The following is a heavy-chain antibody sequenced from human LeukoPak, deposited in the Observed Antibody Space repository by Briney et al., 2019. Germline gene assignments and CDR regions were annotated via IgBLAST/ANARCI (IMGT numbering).Heavy chain of an antibody. J-gene: IGHJ4*02. CDR2: IKQDGSDK. V-gene: IGHV3-7*01. CDR3: ARVRCSSNSCFPDY. CDR1: GFTFSGYA. Sequence: GGSLRLSCAASGFTFSGYAMSWVRQAPGKGLEWVANIKQDGSDKYYVDSVKGRFTISRDNAKNSLFLQMNSLRAEDTAVYYCARVRCSSNSCFPDYWGQGTLVTVSS. D-gene: IGHD2-2*01.